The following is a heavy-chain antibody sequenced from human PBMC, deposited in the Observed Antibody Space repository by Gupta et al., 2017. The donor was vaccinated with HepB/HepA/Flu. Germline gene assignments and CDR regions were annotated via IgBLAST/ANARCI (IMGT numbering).Heavy chain of an antibody. CDR1: GFTFSSYS. V-gene: IGHV3-21*01. CDR2: ISSSSSYI. D-gene: IGHD2-2*01. J-gene: IGHJ5*02. Sequence: EVQLVESGGGLVKPGGSLRLSCAASGFTFSSYSMNWVRQAPGKGLEWVSSISSSSSYIYYADSVKGRFTISRDNAKNSLYLQMNSLRAEDTAVYYCARDHWDIVVVPAAILSGFDPWGQGTLVTVSS. CDR3: ARDHWDIVVVPAAILSGFDP.